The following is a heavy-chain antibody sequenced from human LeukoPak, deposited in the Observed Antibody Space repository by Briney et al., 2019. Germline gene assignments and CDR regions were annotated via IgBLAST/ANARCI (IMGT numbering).Heavy chain of an antibody. D-gene: IGHD3-10*01. V-gene: IGHV1-2*02. J-gene: IGHJ4*02. CDR3: ARKFLGSRGYYFDY. CDR1: GYTFTGYY. CDR2: INPNSGGT. Sequence: GASVKVSCKASGYTFTGYYMHWVRQAPGQGLEWMGWINPNSGGTNYAQEFQGRVTMTRDTSISTAYMELSRLRSDDTAVYYCARKFLGSRGYYFDYWGQGTLVTVSS.